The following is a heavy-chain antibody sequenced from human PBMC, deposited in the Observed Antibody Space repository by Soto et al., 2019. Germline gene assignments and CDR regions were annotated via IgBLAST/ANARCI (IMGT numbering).Heavy chain of an antibody. CDR2: IYYSGNT. D-gene: IGHD6-6*01. CDR3: ASSSPFHY. V-gene: IGHV4-39*01. J-gene: IGHJ4*02. CDR1: SASLSSTYY. Sequence: SETLSLTCSVSSASLSSTYYWSWIRQPPGRGPEWIGSIYYSGNTYYKPSLKSRVSISIDTSRNQFSLKLTSVTAADTGVYYCASSSPFHYWGPGILVT.